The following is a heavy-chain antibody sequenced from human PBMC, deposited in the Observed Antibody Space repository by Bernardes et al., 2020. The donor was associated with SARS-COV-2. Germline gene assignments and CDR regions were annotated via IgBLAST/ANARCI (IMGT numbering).Heavy chain of an antibody. V-gene: IGHV3-49*03. CDR2: IRSKTYGGTP. J-gene: IGHJ6*02. CDR3: GLDV. CDR1: GFTFGDYF. Sequence: GSLRLSCIASGFTFGDYFMSWFRQAPGKGLEWVGVIRSKTYGGTPEYAASVKGRFTISRDDSENIAYLHMSSLKTEDTAVYYCGLDVWGQGTAVTVSS.